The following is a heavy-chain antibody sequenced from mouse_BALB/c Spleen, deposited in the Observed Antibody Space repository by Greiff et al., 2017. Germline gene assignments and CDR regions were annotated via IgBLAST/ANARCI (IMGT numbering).Heavy chain of an antibody. CDR1: GFTFSSYA. CDR3: ARAIVVEGAMDY. Sequence: EVKLMESGGGLVKPGGSLKLSCAASGFTFSSYAMSWVRQSPEKRLEWVAEISSGGSYTYYPDTVTGRFTISRDNAKNTLYLEMSSLRSEDTAMYYCARAIVVEGAMDYWGQGTSVTVSS. V-gene: IGHV5-9-4*01. CDR2: ISSGGSYT. D-gene: IGHD1-1*01. J-gene: IGHJ4*01.